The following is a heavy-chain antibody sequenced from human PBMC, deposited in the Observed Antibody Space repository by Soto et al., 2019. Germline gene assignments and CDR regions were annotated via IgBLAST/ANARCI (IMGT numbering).Heavy chain of an antibody. V-gene: IGHV3-23*01. J-gene: IGHJ4*02. CDR1: GFTFSSYA. CDR2: VSIGAST. Sequence: GWSLRLSCAASGFTFSSYAQGWGRQGPGKGLEWVAVVSIGASTHYADSVRGRFTISRDNSKNTLSLQMNSLTAEDTAVYFCAKRRGAGGHFDYWGQGALVTVSS. CDR3: AKRRGAGGHFDY. D-gene: IGHD2-15*01.